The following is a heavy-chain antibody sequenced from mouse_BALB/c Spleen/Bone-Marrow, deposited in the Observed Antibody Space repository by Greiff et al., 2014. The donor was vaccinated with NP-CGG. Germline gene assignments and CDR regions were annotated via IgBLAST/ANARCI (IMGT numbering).Heavy chain of an antibody. CDR3: ARGGFLLRSLALDY. CDR1: GYTFTTYT. D-gene: IGHD1-1*01. V-gene: IGHV1-4*01. J-gene: IGHJ4*01. CDR2: INPSTGFT. Sequence: VQLQQSGAELARPGASVKMSCKASGYTFTTYTMHWVQQRPGQGLEWVGYINPSTGFTNYNQIFKDKATLAADKSSSTAYMQLSSLTSEDSAVYYCARGGFLLRSLALDYWSRDLSHRLL.